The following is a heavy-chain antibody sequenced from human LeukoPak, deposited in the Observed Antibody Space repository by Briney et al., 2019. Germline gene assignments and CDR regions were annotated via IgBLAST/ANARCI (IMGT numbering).Heavy chain of an antibody. CDR1: GGPISSSNW. J-gene: IGHJ4*02. Sequence: PSETLSLTCAVSGGPISSSNWWSWVRQPPGKGLEWIGEIYHSGSTNYNPSLKSRVTISVDKSKNQFSLKLSSVTAADTAVYYCAPRPTSYSGSYPRWGQGTLVTVSS. CDR3: APRPTSYSGSYPR. D-gene: IGHD1-26*01. V-gene: IGHV4-4*02. CDR2: IYHSGST.